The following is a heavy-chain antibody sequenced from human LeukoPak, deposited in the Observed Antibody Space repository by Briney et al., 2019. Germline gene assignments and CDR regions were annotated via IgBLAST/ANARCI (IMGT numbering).Heavy chain of an antibody. J-gene: IGHJ4*02. CDR1: GYTFTSYD. CDR3: ARVYYGSGSAGDY. Sequence: GAPVKVSCKASGYTFTSYDINWVRQATGQGLEWMGWMNPNSGNTGYAQKFQGRVTMTRNTSISTAYMELSSLRSEDTAVYYCARVYYGSGSAGDYWGQGTLVTVSS. CDR2: MNPNSGNT. D-gene: IGHD3-10*01. V-gene: IGHV1-8*01.